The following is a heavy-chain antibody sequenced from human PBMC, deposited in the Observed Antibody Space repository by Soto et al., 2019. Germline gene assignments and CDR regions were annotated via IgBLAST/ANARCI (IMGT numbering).Heavy chain of an antibody. V-gene: IGHV3-53*01. Sequence: DVHLLESGGGLIQPGESLRLSCAAFGLTVSGTKYVAWVRQAPGEGLEWVSALYDVFGSFYADSVKGRFTTSSDRSKSTVYLQMNALRHYDTAVYYCASWHEREHAYDVWGQGTTVIVSS. D-gene: IGHD1-1*01. CDR2: LYDVFGS. CDR1: GLTVSGTKY. J-gene: IGHJ3*01. CDR3: ASWHEREHAYDV.